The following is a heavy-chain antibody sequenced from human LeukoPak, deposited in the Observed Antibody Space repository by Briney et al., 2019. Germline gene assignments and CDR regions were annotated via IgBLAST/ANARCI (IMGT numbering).Heavy chain of an antibody. CDR3: ARDRDCSTTSCRTRTFDY. D-gene: IGHD2-2*01. CDR1: GFTFSSYA. J-gene: IGHJ4*02. Sequence: PGGSLRLSCAASGFTFSSYAMHWVRQAPGKGLEWVAVISYDGSNKYYADPVKGRFTISRDNSKNTLYLQMNSLRAEDTAVYYCARDRDCSTTSCRTRTFDYWGQGTLVTVSS. CDR2: ISYDGSNK. V-gene: IGHV3-30*04.